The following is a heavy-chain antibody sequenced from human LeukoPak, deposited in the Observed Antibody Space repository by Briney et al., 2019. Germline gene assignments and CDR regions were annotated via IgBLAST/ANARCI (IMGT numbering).Heavy chain of an antibody. V-gene: IGHV3-33*01. CDR1: GFTFSSYG. D-gene: IGHD2-21*01. Sequence: GRSLRLSCAASGFTFSSYGMHWVRQAPGKGLEWVAVIWYDGSNKYYADSVKGRFTISRDNSENTLYLQMNSLRAEDTAVYYCARVISYYYGMDVWGQGTTVTVSS. CDR2: IWYDGSNK. CDR3: ARVISYYYGMDV. J-gene: IGHJ6*02.